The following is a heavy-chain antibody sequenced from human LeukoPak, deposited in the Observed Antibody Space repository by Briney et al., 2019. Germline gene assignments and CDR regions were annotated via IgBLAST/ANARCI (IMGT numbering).Heavy chain of an antibody. CDR2: IIPIFGTA. CDR3: ARDGRYGSGLTGTDY. V-gene: IGHV1-69*13. Sequence: ASVKVSCKASGGTFSSYAISWVRQAPGQGLEWMGGIIPIFGTANYAQKFQGRVTITADESTSTAYMELSSLRSEDTAVYYCARDGRYGSGLTGTDYWGQGTLVTVSS. J-gene: IGHJ4*02. D-gene: IGHD3-10*01. CDR1: GGTFSSYA.